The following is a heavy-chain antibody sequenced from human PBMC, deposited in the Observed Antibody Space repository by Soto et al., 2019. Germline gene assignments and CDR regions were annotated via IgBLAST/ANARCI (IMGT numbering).Heavy chain of an antibody. D-gene: IGHD3-16*01. Sequence: GGSLRLSCLVSGFTVNSNYMYWFRHAPGRGLEWFSAMYSGGDIHYADSGKGRFTISIDTAENTLYLRMDKLRVEDTAVYFCVSRIPSWVFDYWGQGTLVTVS. CDR3: VSRIPSWVFDY. CDR1: GFTVNSNY. J-gene: IGHJ4*01. V-gene: IGHV3-53*01. CDR2: MYSGGDI.